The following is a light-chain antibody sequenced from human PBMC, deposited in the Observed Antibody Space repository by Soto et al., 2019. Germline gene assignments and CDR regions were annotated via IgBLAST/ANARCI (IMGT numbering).Light chain of an antibody. CDR2: EVN. J-gene: IGLJ3*02. V-gene: IGLV2-14*01. CDR3: ASYTSSSTRV. CDR1: NNDVGAYNY. Sequence: QSALTQPASVSGSPGQSITISCTGSNNDVGAYNYVSWYQQHPGKAPKLIIYEVNNQPSGVSHRFSGSKSGNTASLTISGLHADDAADYYCASYTSSSTRVFGGGTKLTVL.